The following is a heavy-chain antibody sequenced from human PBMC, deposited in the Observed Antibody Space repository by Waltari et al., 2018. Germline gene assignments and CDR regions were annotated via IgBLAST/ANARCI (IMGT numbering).Heavy chain of an antibody. CDR2: ITSEGRTT. V-gene: IGHV3-74*01. J-gene: IGHJ5*02. Sequence: EVQLVESGGGLVQPGGSLRLSCAASGFTFSSSWMHWVRQAPGTGLVWVLRITSEGRTTGCADSVKGRFTISRDNAKNTLCLQMNSLRDEDTAVYYCAVYLRSSPFDPWGQGTLVTVSS. CDR3: AVYLRSSPFDP. CDR1: GFTFSSSW. D-gene: IGHD5-12*01.